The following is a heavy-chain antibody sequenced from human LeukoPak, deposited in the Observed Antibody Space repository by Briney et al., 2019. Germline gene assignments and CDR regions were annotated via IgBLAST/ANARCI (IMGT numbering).Heavy chain of an antibody. D-gene: IGHD3-22*01. CDR1: GFTFDDYA. CDR3: AKDMYYYDSSGLSR. Sequence: GGSLRLSCAASGFTFDDYAMHWVRQAPGKGLEWVSGISWNSGSIGYADSVKGRFTISRDNAKNSLYLQMNSLRAEDTALYYCAKDMYYYDSSGLSRWGQGTLVTVSS. J-gene: IGHJ4*02. CDR2: ISWNSGSI. V-gene: IGHV3-9*01.